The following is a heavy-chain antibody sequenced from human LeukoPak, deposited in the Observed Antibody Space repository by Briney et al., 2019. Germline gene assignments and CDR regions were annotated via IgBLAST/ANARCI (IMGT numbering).Heavy chain of an antibody. Sequence: SETLSLTCAVYGGSFSGYYWSWIRQPPGKGLEWIGEINHSGSTNYNPSLKSRVTISVDTSKNQFSLKLSSVTAADTAVNYCARGPTLLYWGQGTLVTVSS. J-gene: IGHJ4*02. D-gene: IGHD2/OR15-2a*01. V-gene: IGHV4-34*01. CDR2: INHSGST. CDR3: ARGPTLLY. CDR1: GGSFSGYY.